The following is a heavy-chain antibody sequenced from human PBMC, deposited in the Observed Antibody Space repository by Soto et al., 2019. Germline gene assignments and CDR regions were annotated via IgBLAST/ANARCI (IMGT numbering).Heavy chain of an antibody. V-gene: IGHV4-39*01. CDR1: GDSINSDKYY. J-gene: IGHJ6*03. Sequence: SETLSLTCSVSGDSINSDKYYWGWIRQPPGKGLEWIGSIYFRGNTYYNPSLQTRVTISLDKSQNQFSLKLYSVTAADTAVYYCARGYLETGPHEIAARPAYYYYMDVWGKGTTVTVPS. CDR3: ARGYLETGPHEIAARPAYYYYMDV. D-gene: IGHD6-6*01. CDR2: IYFRGNT.